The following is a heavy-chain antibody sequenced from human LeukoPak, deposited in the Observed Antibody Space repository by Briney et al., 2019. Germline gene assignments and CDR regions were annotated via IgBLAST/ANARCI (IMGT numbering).Heavy chain of an antibody. CDR3: ARESPYCSGGSCYPSLLV. CDR2: IIPIFGTA. D-gene: IGHD2-15*01. Sequence: ASVKVSCKASGGTFSSYAISWVRQAPGQGLERMGGIIPIFGTANYAQKFQGRVTITADKSTSTAYMELSSLRSEDTAVYYCARESPYCSGGSCYPSLLVWGQGTLVTVSS. J-gene: IGHJ4*02. V-gene: IGHV1-69*06. CDR1: GGTFSSYA.